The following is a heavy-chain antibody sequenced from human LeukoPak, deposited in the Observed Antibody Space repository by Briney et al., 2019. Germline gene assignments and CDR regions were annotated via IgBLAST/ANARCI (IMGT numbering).Heavy chain of an antibody. D-gene: IGHD6-13*01. CDR1: GFTFSSYS. CDR2: ISSSSSTI. J-gene: IGHJ4*02. CDR3: ASNYSSTHDY. V-gene: IGHV3-48*01. Sequence: PGGSLRLSCAASGFTFSSYSMHWVRQAPGKGLEWVSYISSSSSTIYYADSVKGRFTISRDNAQNSLYLQMNSLRGEDTPVYYSASNYSSTHDYWGQGTLVTVSS.